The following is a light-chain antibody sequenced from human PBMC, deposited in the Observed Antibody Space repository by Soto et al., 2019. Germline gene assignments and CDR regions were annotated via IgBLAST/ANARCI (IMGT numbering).Light chain of an antibody. CDR1: SSDVGGYNY. CDR3: SSHTNSSTSYV. V-gene: IGLV2-14*01. J-gene: IGLJ1*01. Sequence: QSVLTQPASVSGSPGQSITISCTGTSSDVGGYNYVSWYQQHPGKAPKLMIYDVSNRPSGVSNRFSGSKSANTASLTISGLQAEDEADYYCSSHTNSSTSYVFGTGTKLTVL. CDR2: DVS.